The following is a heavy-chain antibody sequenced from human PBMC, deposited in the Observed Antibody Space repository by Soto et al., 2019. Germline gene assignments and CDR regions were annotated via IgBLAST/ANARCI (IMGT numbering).Heavy chain of an antibody. Sequence: SVKVSCKASGGTFSSYTISWVRQAPGQGLEWMGRIIPILGIANYAQKFQGRVTITADKSTSTAYMELSSLRPEDTAVYYCARHMPGDAFDIWGQGTMVTVSS. V-gene: IGHV1-69*02. CDR3: ARHMPGDAFDI. CDR2: IIPILGIA. CDR1: GGTFSSYT. J-gene: IGHJ3*02. D-gene: IGHD2-2*01.